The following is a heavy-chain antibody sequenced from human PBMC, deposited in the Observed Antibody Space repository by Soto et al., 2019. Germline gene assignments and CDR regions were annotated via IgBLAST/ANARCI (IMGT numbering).Heavy chain of an antibody. J-gene: IGHJ4*02. V-gene: IGHV3-11*01. CDR2: ISSSGGNI. CDR1: GFTFRDSY. D-gene: IGHD3-10*01. Sequence: GGSLRLSCAASGFTFRDSYMTWIRQAPGKGLEWLSSISSSGGNIYYADSVKGRFTVSRDNAKNALYLQMNNLRAEDTAVFYCARVGAKKICNIARRAQGYYFDSWGQGTLVTVSS. CDR3: ARVGAKKICNIARRAQGYYFDS.